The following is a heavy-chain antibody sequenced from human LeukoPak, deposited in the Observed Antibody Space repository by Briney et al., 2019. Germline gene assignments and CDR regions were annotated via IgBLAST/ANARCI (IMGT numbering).Heavy chain of an antibody. V-gene: IGHV3-21*03. CDR3: VKNGWLDY. CDR1: GFTFSSQN. Sequence: GGSLRLSCAASGFTFSSQNMNWARQAPGKGLEWVAYISTSGDSTKCADSVEGRFTISRDNAENSLYLLMNSLRVEDTAVYYCVKNGWLDYWGQGILVTASS. CDR2: ISTSGDST. D-gene: IGHD6-19*01. J-gene: IGHJ4*02.